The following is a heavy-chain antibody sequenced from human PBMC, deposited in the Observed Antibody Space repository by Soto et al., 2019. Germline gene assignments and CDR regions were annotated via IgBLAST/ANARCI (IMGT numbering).Heavy chain of an antibody. J-gene: IGHJ6*03. V-gene: IGHV3-7*01. CDR1: GFTFSSYW. CDR3: WRDSKVGFYDYVWGRDCSFYYCMDV. Sequence: GGSLRLSCAASGFTFSSYWMSWVRQAPGKGLEWVANIKQDGSEKYYVDSVKGRFTISRDNAKNSLYLQMNSLRAEDTAVYYCWRDSKVGFYDYVWGRDCSFYYCMDVWGKGTTVTVSS. CDR2: IKQDGSEK. D-gene: IGHD3-16*02.